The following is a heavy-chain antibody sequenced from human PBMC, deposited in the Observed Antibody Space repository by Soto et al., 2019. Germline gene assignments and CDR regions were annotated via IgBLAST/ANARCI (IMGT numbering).Heavy chain of an antibody. CDR2: ISPYNGNT. Sequence: QVQLVQSGAEVKKPGASVKVSCQASSYTFTSYGITWVRQAPGQGLEWMGWISPYNGNTNYAQKLQGRVTMTTDTSTSTAYMELRSLRSDETAVYYCARGGAGCSAGSCPANWFDPWGQGTLVTVSS. CDR3: ARGGAGCSAGSCPANWFDP. D-gene: IGHD2-15*01. V-gene: IGHV1-18*01. J-gene: IGHJ5*02. CDR1: SYTFTSYG.